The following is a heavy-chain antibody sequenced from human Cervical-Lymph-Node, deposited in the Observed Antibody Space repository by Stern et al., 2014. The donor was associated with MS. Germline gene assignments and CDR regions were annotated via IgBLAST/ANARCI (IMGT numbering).Heavy chain of an antibody. Sequence: QLVESGPEVKKPGTSVKVSCKASGFTFTSSAVQWVRQARGQPLEWIGWIVVGSGNTTYAQKFQERVTITRDMSTSTAYMELSSLRSEDTAVYYCAAEPMYYSDSVGAFDIWGQGTMVTVSS. D-gene: IGHD3-22*01. V-gene: IGHV1-58*01. CDR3: AAEPMYYSDSVGAFDI. CDR2: IVVGSGNT. CDR1: GFTFTSSA. J-gene: IGHJ3*02.